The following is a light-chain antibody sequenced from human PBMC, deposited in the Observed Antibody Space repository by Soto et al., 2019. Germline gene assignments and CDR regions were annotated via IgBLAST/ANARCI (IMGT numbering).Light chain of an antibody. CDR2: KAS. J-gene: IGKJ1*01. CDR3: QQYGGSPWT. Sequence: DIQMTQSPSTLSASLGDRVTITCRASQSIGDSLAWYQQRPGKAPNLLIYKASTLEGGVPSRFSGSGSGTQFTLTITSLQPDDFATYYCQQYGGSPWTFGQGTKVEIK. V-gene: IGKV1-5*03. CDR1: QSIGDS.